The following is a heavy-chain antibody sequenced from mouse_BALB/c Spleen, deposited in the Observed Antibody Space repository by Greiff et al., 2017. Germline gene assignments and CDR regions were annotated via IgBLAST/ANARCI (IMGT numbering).Heavy chain of an antibody. J-gene: IGHJ2*01. CDR1: GYSITSGYY. CDR3: AQYGNSFDY. D-gene: IGHD2-10*02. CDR2: ISYDGSN. Sequence: VQLKESGPGLVKPSQSLSLTCSVTGYSITSGYYWNWIRQFPGNKLEWMGYISYDGSNNYNPSLKNRISITRDTSKNQFFLKLNSVTTEDTATYYCAQYGNSFDYWGQGTTLTVSS. V-gene: IGHV3-6*02.